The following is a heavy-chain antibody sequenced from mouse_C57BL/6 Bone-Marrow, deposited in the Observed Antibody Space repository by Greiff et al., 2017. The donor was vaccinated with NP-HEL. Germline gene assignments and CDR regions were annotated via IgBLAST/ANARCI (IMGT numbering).Heavy chain of an antibody. V-gene: IGHV1-81*01. D-gene: IGHD2-5*01. Sequence: QVHVKQSGAELARPGASVKLSCKASGYTFTSYGISWVKQRTGQGLEWIGEIYPRSGNTYYNEKFKGKATLTADKSSSTAYMELRSLTSEDSAVYFWARQNYSNLQFAYWGQGTLVTVSA. CDR1: GYTFTSYG. CDR2: IYPRSGNT. CDR3: ARQNYSNLQFAY. J-gene: IGHJ3*01.